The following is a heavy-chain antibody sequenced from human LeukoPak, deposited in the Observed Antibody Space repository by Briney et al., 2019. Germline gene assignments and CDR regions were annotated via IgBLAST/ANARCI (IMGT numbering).Heavy chain of an antibody. CDR1: GYSISSGYY. CDR2: IYHSGST. CDR3: ARGSYRSWFDP. V-gene: IGHV4-38-2*02. D-gene: IGHD3-16*02. Sequence: SETLSLTCTVSGYSISSGYYWGWIRQPPGKGLEWIGSIYHSGSTYYNPSLKSRVTISVDTSRNQFSLKLSSVTAADTAVYYCARGSYRSWFDPWGQGTLVTVSS. J-gene: IGHJ5*02.